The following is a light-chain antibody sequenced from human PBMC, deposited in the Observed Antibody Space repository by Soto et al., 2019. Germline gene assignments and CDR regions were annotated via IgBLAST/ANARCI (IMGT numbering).Light chain of an antibody. J-gene: IGKJ1*01. CDR1: QSISSW. V-gene: IGKV1-5*01. CDR3: HLYNSYSWT. Sequence: DIQMTQSPSTLSASVGDRVTITCRASQSISSWLAWYQQKPGKAPKLLIYDASSLESGVRSRFSGSGSGSEFHLNISTLQPHHFATQYSHLYNSYSWTLGQGTKVDMK. CDR2: DAS.